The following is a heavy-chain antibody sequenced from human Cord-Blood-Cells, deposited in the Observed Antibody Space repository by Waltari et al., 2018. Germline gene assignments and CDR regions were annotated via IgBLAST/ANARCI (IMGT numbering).Heavy chain of an antibody. Sequence: QLQLQESGSGLVKPSQTLSLTCAVSGGSISSGGYSWSWIRQPPGKGLEWIGYIYHSGSTYYNPSLKSRVTISVDRSKNQLSLKLSSVTAADTAVYYCAGGYSSSWYYFDYWGQGTLVTVSS. J-gene: IGHJ4*02. CDR2: IYHSGST. CDR3: AGGYSSSWYYFDY. D-gene: IGHD6-13*01. V-gene: IGHV4-30-2*01. CDR1: GGSISSGGYS.